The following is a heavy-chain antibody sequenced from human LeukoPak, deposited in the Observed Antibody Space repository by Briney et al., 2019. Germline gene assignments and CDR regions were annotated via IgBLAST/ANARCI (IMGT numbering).Heavy chain of an antibody. CDR1: GFTFSSYA. D-gene: IGHD3-3*01. Sequence: PGGSLRLSCAASGFTFSSYAMHWVRQAPGKGLEWVAVISYDGSNKYYADSVKGRFTISRDNSKNTLYLQMNSLRAEDTAVYYCARTVLEWLLMGRFDPWGQGTLVTVSS. CDR2: ISYDGSNK. V-gene: IGHV3-30*04. J-gene: IGHJ5*02. CDR3: ARTVLEWLLMGRFDP.